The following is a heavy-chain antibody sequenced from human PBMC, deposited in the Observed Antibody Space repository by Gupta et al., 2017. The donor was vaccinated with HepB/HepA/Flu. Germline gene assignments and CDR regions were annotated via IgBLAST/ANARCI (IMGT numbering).Heavy chain of an antibody. J-gene: IGHJ3*02. Sequence: EVQLVESGGGLVQAGGSLRLSCVASGFTLTGSWMHWVRQVPGKGLVWVSRIKGEASSISYADSVKGRFTISRDNAKKTLYMQMNSLRAEDTAGDYCIRGFDIGGQGTMVTVYS. CDR2: IKGEASSI. CDR3: IRGFDI. CDR1: GFTLTGSW. V-gene: IGHV3-74*01.